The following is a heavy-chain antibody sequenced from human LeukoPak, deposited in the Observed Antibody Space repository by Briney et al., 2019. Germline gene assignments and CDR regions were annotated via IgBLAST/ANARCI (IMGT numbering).Heavy chain of an antibody. J-gene: IGHJ4*02. D-gene: IGHD4/OR15-4a*01. CDR3: ARDMVQYTHGEGGY. CDR2: ISTYSGNT. CDR1: GYTFTTYG. V-gene: IGHV1-18*01. Sequence: ASVKVSCKASGYTFTTYGITWVRQAPGQGLEWMGWISTYSGNTNYALKFQGRLTMTTDTSTSTVNMELRSLRSDDTAVYYCARDMVQYTHGEGGYWGRGTLVTVSS.